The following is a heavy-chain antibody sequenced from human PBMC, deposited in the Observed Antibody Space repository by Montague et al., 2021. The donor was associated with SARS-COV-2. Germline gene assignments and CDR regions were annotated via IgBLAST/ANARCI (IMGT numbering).Heavy chain of an antibody. V-gene: IGHV4-4*09. CDR3: ARNMAY. CDR1: SGSLSNYY. J-gene: IGHJ4*02. Sequence: SETRSLTCTVSSGSLSNYYWSWIRQSPDKGLEWIGYMYETGNMIYNPSLRSRVSISADTSKSQFSLGLTSVTAADSARYYCARNMAYWGQGVLVTV. D-gene: IGHD2/OR15-2a*01. CDR2: MYETGNM.